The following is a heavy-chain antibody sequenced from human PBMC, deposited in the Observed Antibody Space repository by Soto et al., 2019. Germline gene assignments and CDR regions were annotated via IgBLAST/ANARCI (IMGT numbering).Heavy chain of an antibody. CDR2: IYYSGST. V-gene: IGHV4-31*03. CDR3: ARGFADRLRGDWFDP. Sequence: SETLSLTCTVSGGSISSGGYYWSWIRQHPGKGLEWIGYIYYSGSTYYNPSLKSRVTISVDTSKNQFSLKLSSVTAADTAVYYCARGFADRLRGDWFDPWGQGTLVTVSS. D-gene: IGHD3-10*01. CDR1: GGSISSGGYY. J-gene: IGHJ5*02.